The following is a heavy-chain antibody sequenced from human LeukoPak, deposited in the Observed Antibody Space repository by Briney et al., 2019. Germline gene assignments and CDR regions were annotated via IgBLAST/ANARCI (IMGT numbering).Heavy chain of an antibody. Sequence: GGSLRLSCAASGFTFSSYAMHWVRQAPGKGLEWVVVISYDGSNKYYADSVKGRFTISRDNSKNTLYLQMNSLRAEDTAVYYCARARQSSLYYFDYWGQGTLVTVSS. CDR2: ISYDGSNK. V-gene: IGHV3-30*04. CDR1: GFTFSSYA. CDR3: ARARQSSLYYFDY. J-gene: IGHJ4*02. D-gene: IGHD6-19*01.